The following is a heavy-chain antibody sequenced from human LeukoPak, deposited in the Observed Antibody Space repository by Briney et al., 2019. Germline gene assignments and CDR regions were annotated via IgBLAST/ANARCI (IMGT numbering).Heavy chain of an antibody. CDR2: IYYSGST. CDR3: ARGGDSAYHYLDY. Sequence: PSQTLSLTCTVSGGSISSGGYYWSWIRQPPGKGLEWIGYIYYSGSTYYNPSLKSRVTISVDTSKNQFSLKLNSVTAADTAVYYCARGGDSAYHYLDYWGQGTLVTVSS. CDR1: GGSISSGGYY. D-gene: IGHD5-12*01. J-gene: IGHJ4*02. V-gene: IGHV4-61*08.